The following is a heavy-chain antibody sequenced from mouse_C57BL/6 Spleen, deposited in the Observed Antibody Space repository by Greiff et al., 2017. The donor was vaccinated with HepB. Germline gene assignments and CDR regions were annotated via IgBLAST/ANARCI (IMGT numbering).Heavy chain of an antibody. J-gene: IGHJ2*01. CDR3: ARSGYGSSTFDY. V-gene: IGHV3-8*01. CDR2: ISYSGST. CDR1: GYSITSDY. D-gene: IGHD1-1*01. Sequence: EVKLMESGPGLAKPSQSLSLTCSVTGYSITSDYWNWIRQFPGNKLEYMGYISYSGSTYYNPSLKSRSSITRDTSKNQYDLQLNSVATEDTATYYCARSGYGSSTFDYWGQGTTLTVSS.